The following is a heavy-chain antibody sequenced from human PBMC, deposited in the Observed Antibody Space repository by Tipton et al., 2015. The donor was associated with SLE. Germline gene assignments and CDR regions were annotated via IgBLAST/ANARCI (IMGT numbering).Heavy chain of an antibody. CDR3: TRDPGAAANTGLLDH. Sequence: SLRLSCAASGFIFSSYEMHWVRQAPGKGLEWVTAISYDVSNTYYADSVKGRFTISRDNSKNTLFLQMNSLRREDTATYYCTRDPGAAANTGLLDHWGQGTLVTVSS. CDR1: GFIFSSYE. D-gene: IGHD6-13*01. J-gene: IGHJ4*02. CDR2: ISYDVSNT. V-gene: IGHV3-30*04.